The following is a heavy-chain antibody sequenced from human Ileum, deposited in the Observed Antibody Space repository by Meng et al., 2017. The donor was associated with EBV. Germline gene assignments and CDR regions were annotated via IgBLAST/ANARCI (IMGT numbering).Heavy chain of an antibody. Sequence: QLRRQESGPGLVKPSEPLSLTCTVSGGSISTGNFYWGWIRQSPGKALECIGTIYYRGNTFYNPSLKSRLTISIDTSKNEFSLTLRSVTAADTALYYCASAYDYGDYEAFAYWGPGSLVTVSS. V-gene: IGHV4-39*07. CDR2: IYYRGNT. CDR3: ASAYDYGDYEAFAY. J-gene: IGHJ4*02. D-gene: IGHD4-17*01. CDR1: GGSISTGNFY.